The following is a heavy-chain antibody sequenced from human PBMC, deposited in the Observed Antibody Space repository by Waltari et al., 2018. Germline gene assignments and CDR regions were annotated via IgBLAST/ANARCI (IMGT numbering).Heavy chain of an antibody. D-gene: IGHD3-10*01. CDR1: GFSFSDYY. J-gene: IGHJ4*02. V-gene: IGHV3-11*01. Sequence: QVQLVDSGGGLVKPGGSLRLSCAASGFSFSDYYMGWIRQAPGKGVECISYISSSGSTIYYADSVKGRFSISRDNGKNSLYLQMNSLRAEDTAVYYCTRPPGDRRRDYWGQGTLVTVSS. CDR3: TRPPGDRRRDY. CDR2: ISSSGSTI.